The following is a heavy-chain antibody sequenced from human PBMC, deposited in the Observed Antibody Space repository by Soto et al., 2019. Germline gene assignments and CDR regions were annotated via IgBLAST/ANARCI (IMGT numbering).Heavy chain of an antibody. D-gene: IGHD1-26*01. CDR1: GFTFSSYN. Sequence: GGSLRLSCAASGFTFSSYNMNWVRQAPGKGLEWVSYISDSSTDIYYADSVKGRFTISRDNAENSLYLQMDSLRAEDTAVYYCAREGGLVGYTSSFDYWGRGTLVTVSS. CDR3: AREGGLVGYTSSFDY. CDR2: ISDSSTDI. V-gene: IGHV3-21*05. J-gene: IGHJ4*02.